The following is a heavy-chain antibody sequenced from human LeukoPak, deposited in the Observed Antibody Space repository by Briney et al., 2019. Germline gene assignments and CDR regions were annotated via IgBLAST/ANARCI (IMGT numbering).Heavy chain of an antibody. V-gene: IGHV3-48*01. CDR2: ISGSSTTI. CDR1: GFTFSSYS. Sequence: PGGSLRLSCAASGFTFSSYSINWVREAPGKGLEWVSYISGSSTTIYYADSVKGRFTISRDNAKNSLYLQMNSLRAEDTAVYYCAKDSYGMDVWGQGTTVTVSS. J-gene: IGHJ6*02. CDR3: AKDSYGMDV.